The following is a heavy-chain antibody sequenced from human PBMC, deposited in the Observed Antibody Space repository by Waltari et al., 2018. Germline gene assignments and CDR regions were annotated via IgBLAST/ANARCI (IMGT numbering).Heavy chain of an antibody. D-gene: IGHD3-10*01. CDR1: GGSISSYY. Sequence: QVQLQESGPGLVKPSETLSLTCTVSGGSISSYYWSWIRQPPGKGLEWIGYIYHSGSTNYNPSLKSRVTISVDKSKNQFSLKLSSVTAADTAVYYCARVVGMVQGVVDYWGQGTLVTVSS. V-gene: IGHV4-59*12. J-gene: IGHJ4*02. CDR2: IYHSGST. CDR3: ARVVGMVQGVVDY.